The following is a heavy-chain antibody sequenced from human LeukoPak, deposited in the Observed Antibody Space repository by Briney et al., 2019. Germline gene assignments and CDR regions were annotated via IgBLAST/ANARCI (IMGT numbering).Heavy chain of an antibody. CDR2: ISRSGITT. CDR3: ARDKTTVDYYFDS. Sequence: GGSLRLSCAASGFTFNYFEMNWVRQAPGKGLEWVSYISRSGITTYYADSVRGRFTISRDNAKNSLYLKMNSLRADDTAVYYCARDKTTVDYYFDSWGQGTLVTVSS. CDR1: GFTFNYFE. D-gene: IGHD4-23*01. V-gene: IGHV3-48*03. J-gene: IGHJ4*02.